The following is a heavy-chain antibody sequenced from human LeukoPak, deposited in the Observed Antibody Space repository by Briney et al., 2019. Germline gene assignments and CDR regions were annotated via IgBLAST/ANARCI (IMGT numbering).Heavy chain of an antibody. Sequence: GGSLRLSCAASGFTFSSYAMSWVRQAPGKGLEWVSAISGSGGSTYYADSVKGRFTISRDNSKNTLFLQMNSLRAEDTAVFYCAKDRVRGTLDYWGQGTLVAVSS. CDR1: GFTFSSYA. CDR3: AKDRVRGTLDY. CDR2: ISGSGGST. V-gene: IGHV3-23*01. D-gene: IGHD3-10*01. J-gene: IGHJ4*02.